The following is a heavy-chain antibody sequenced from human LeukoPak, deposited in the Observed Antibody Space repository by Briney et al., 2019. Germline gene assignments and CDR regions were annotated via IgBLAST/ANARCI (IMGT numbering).Heavy chain of an antibody. J-gene: IGHJ5*02. CDR3: ASYYSGGSWTGFDP. Sequence: PGGSLRLSCAASGFTFSIYWMNWVRQAPGKGREWVANIKQDGSEKYYADPVKGRFTISRDNARNSLYLQMSSLRAEDTAVYYCASYYSGGSWTGFDPWGQGSLVTVSS. CDR1: GFTFSIYW. D-gene: IGHD2-15*01. CDR2: IKQDGSEK. V-gene: IGHV3-7*03.